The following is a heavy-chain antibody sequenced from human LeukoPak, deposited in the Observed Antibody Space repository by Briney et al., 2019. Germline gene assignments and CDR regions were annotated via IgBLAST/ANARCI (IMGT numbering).Heavy chain of an antibody. CDR2: INTNTGNP. J-gene: IGHJ4*02. V-gene: IGHV7-4-1*02. D-gene: IGHD2-21*01. CDR3: AREGVEAPFDY. Sequence: ASVKVSCKASGYTFTGYYMHWVRQAPGQGLEWMGWINTNTGNPTYAQGFTGRFVFSLDTSVSTAYLQISSLKAEDTAVYYCAREGVEAPFDYWGQGTLVTVSS. CDR1: GYTFTGYY.